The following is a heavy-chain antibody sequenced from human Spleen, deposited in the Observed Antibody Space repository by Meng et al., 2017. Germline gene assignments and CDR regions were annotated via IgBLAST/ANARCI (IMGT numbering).Heavy chain of an antibody. Sequence: HVQLHEWRDGLLKPSETLSVTCFVSGGSFSYYYWSWIRQPPGKGLEWIGEINHSGSTNYNPSLESRATISVDTSQNNLSLKLSSVTAADSAVYYCARGPTTMAHDFDYWGQGTLVTVSS. J-gene: IGHJ4*02. CDR1: GGSFSYYY. CDR2: INHSGST. V-gene: IGHV4-34*01. CDR3: ARGPTTMAHDFDY. D-gene: IGHD4-11*01.